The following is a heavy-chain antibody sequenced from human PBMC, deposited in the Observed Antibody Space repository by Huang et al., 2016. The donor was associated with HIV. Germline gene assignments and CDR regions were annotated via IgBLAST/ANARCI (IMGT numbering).Heavy chain of an antibody. Sequence: INSDGGSTSYADSVKGRFTISRDNAKNTLYLKMNSLRAEDTAVYYCARDGVMLDYWGQGTLVTVSS. V-gene: IGHV3-74*01. D-gene: IGHD3-16*01. J-gene: IGHJ4*02. CDR2: INSDGGST. CDR3: ARDGVMLDY.